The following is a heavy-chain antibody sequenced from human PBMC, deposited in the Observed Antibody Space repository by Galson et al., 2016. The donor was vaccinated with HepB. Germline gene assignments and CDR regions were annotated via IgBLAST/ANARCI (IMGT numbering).Heavy chain of an antibody. D-gene: IGHD3-16*01. CDR1: GFNFITTW. V-gene: IGHV3-74*01. CDR2: INGDGRIT. Sequence: SLRLSCAASGFNFITTWMHWVRQSPGKGLVWVSRINGDGRITNYADSVRGRFTISRDNAKNTVSLQMNSRRAEDTAIYYCVRDFLWGEGADAFDIWGQGTRVTVSS. J-gene: IGHJ3*02. CDR3: VRDFLWGEGADAFDI.